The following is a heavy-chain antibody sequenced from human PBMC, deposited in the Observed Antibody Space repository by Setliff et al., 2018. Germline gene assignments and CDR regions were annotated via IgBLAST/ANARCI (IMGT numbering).Heavy chain of an antibody. CDR3: TRAYSGSHDY. CDR2: IYHSGTT. CDR1: GGSISSPNW. V-gene: IGHV4-4*02. D-gene: IGHD1-26*01. J-gene: IGHJ4*02. Sequence: SETLSLTCAVSGGSISSPNWWNWVRQPPGKGLEWVGEIYHSGTTNYNPSLKSRVTMSVDKSRNQFSLRLTSVTAADTAIYYCTRAYSGSHDYWGQGTLVTVSS.